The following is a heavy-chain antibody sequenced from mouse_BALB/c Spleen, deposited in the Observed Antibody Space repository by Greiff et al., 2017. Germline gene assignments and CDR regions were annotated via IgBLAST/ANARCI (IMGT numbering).Heavy chain of an antibody. V-gene: IGHV5-4*02. Sequence: EVQLVESGGGLVKPGGSLKLSCAASGFTFSDYYMYWVRQTPEKRLEWVATISDGGSYTYYPDSVKGRFTISRDNAKNNLYLQMSSLKSEDTAMYYCARDRGPSYFDYWGQGTTLTVSS. CDR2: ISDGGSYT. CDR3: ARDRGPSYFDY. CDR1: GFTFSDYY. J-gene: IGHJ2*01.